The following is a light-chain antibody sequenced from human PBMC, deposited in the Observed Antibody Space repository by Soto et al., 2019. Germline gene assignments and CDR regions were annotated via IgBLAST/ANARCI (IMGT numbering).Light chain of an antibody. V-gene: IGLV2-8*01. Sequence: QSVLTQPHSASGSPGQSVTISCTGTSSDVGGYNYVSWYQQHPGKAPKLMIYEVSKRPSGVPDRFSGSKSGNTASLTVSGLQAEDEADYDCSSYAGSKNFYVFGTGTKLTVL. CDR1: SSDVGGYNY. J-gene: IGLJ1*01. CDR2: EVS. CDR3: SSYAGSKNFYV.